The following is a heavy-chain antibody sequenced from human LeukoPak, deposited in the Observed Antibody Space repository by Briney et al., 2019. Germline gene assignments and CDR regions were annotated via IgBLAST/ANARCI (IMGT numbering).Heavy chain of an antibody. J-gene: IGHJ5*02. Sequence: SETLSLTCTVSGGSISSYYWSWIRQPPGKGLEWIGYIYYSGSTNYNPSLKSRVTISVDTSKNQFSLKLSSVTAADTAVYYCARREQQLVRGLFDPWGQGTLVTVSS. V-gene: IGHV4-59*12. D-gene: IGHD6-13*01. CDR3: ARREQQLVRGLFDP. CDR2: IYYSGST. CDR1: GGSISSYY.